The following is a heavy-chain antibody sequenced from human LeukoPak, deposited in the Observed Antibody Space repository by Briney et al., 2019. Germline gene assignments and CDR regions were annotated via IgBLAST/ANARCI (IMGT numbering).Heavy chain of an antibody. CDR3: AKDPTGVDYYYMDV. Sequence: GGSLRLSCAASGFTFSSYAMSWVRQAPGKGLEWVSAISGSGGSTYYADSVKGRFTISRDNSKNTLYLQMNSLRAEDTAVYYCAKDPTGVDYYYMDVWAKGPRSPSP. CDR1: GFTFSSYA. D-gene: IGHD3-3*01. J-gene: IGHJ6*03. CDR2: ISGSGGST. V-gene: IGHV3-23*01.